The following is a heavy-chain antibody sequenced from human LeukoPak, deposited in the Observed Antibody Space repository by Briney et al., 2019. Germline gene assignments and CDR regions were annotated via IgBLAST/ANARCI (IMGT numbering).Heavy chain of an antibody. J-gene: IGHJ4*02. Sequence: PGGSLRLSCAASGFTFSSYWMHWVRQAPGKGLVWVSRINSDGSSTSYADSVKGRFTISRDNAKNTLYLQMNSLRAEDTAVYYCARERITWSQYYFDYWGQGTLVTVSS. CDR1: GFTFSSYW. V-gene: IGHV3-74*01. CDR2: INSDGSST. CDR3: ARERITWSQYYFDY. D-gene: IGHD5-24*01.